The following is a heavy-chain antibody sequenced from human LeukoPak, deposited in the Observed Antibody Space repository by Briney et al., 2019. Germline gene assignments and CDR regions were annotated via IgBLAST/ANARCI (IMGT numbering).Heavy chain of an antibody. Sequence: SGGSLRLSCAASGFTFSSYAMSWVRQAPGKGLEWVSAISGSGGSTYYADSVKGRFTISRDNSKNTLYLQMNSLRAEDTAVYYCAKVYDSSGYYPGRYFDYWGQGTLVTVSS. CDR1: GFTFSSYA. D-gene: IGHD3-22*01. V-gene: IGHV3-23*01. CDR2: ISGSGGST. CDR3: AKVYDSSGYYPGRYFDY. J-gene: IGHJ4*02.